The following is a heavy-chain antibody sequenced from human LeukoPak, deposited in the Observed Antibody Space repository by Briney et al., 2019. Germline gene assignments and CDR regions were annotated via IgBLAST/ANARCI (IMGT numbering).Heavy chain of an antibody. J-gene: IGHJ4*02. V-gene: IGHV3-15*01. CDR3: TTERAGYEFDY. CDR2: IKRKTDGGTA. Sequence: PGGSLRLSCAASGFTFSNANMTWVRQAPGKGLEWVGRIKRKTDGGTAVYAAPVKGRFTISRDDSKNTLYLQMNSLKTEDTAVYYCTTERAGYEFDYWGQGTLVTVSS. CDR1: GFTFSNAN. D-gene: IGHD5-12*01.